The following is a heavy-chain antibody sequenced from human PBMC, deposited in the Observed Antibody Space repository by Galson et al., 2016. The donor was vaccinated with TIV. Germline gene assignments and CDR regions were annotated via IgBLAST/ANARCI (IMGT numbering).Heavy chain of an antibody. V-gene: IGHV1-69*13. CDR1: GGSFSSYV. CDR2: IIPPFSTA. CDR3: AKDRNTAMDTYYWYYGMDV. D-gene: IGHD5-18*01. Sequence: SVKVSCKASGGSFSSYVISWVRQAPGQGLEWMGGIIPPFSTANYAQKFQGRVTITADESTSTAYMELSSLRSEDTAIYYRAKDRNTAMDTYYWYYGMDVWGQGTTVTVSS. J-gene: IGHJ6*02.